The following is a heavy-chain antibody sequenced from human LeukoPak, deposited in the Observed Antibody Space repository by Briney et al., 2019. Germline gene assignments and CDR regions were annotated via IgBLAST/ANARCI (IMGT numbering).Heavy chain of an antibody. J-gene: IGHJ4*02. CDR3: ASHENDYYDSSGYYY. V-gene: IGHV3-7*01. D-gene: IGHD3-22*01. CDR1: GFTFSSCW. Sequence: PGGSLRLPCAASGFTFSSCWMSWVRQAPGKGLEWVANIKQDGSEKYYVDSVKGRFTISRDNAKNSLYLQMNSLRAEDTAVYYCASHENDYYDSSGYYYWGQGTLVTVSS. CDR2: IKQDGSEK.